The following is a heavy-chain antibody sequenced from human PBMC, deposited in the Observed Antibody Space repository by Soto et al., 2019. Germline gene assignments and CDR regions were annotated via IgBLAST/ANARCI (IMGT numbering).Heavy chain of an antibody. CDR1: GYSFTNND. D-gene: IGHD6-6*01. CDR3: ARGSSSIWIYYYYYGMDV. V-gene: IGHV1-8*01. Sequence: ASVKVSCTASGYSFTNNDVSWVRPATGQGLEWMGWLNPGSGDTGYAQKFQGRVTMTRDNSTSTAYMELSSLRSEDTAVYYCARGSSSIWIYYYYYGMDVGGQGTTVTVSS. CDR2: LNPGSGDT. J-gene: IGHJ6*02.